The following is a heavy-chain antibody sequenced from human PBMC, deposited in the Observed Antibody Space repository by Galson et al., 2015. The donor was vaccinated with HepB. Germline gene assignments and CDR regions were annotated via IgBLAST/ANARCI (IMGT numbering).Heavy chain of an antibody. CDR3: ARDPDYGDYPYFDY. CDR1: GYNFTSHH. Sequence: SVKVSCKASGYNFTSHHIHWVRQAPGQGLEWMGIIHPSGGRATDAQNFQGRVTMTRDTSTNTVYMELSSLRSDDTAVYYCARDPDYGDYPYFDYWGQGTLVTISS. J-gene: IGHJ4*02. CDR2: IHPSGGRA. V-gene: IGHV1-46*01. D-gene: IGHD4-17*01.